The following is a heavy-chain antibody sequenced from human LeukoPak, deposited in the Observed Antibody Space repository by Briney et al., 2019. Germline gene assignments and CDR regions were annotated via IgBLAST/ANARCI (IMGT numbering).Heavy chain of an antibody. J-gene: IGHJ4*02. CDR3: ARDRVQLWLSFDY. D-gene: IGHD5-18*01. CDR1: GGTFSSYA. Sequence: SVKVSCKASGGTFSSYAISWVRQAPGQGLEWMGGIIPIFGTANYAQKFQGRVTITADESTSTAYMELSSLRSEDTAAYYCARDRVQLWLSFDYWGQGTLVTVSS. CDR2: IIPIFGTA. V-gene: IGHV1-69*13.